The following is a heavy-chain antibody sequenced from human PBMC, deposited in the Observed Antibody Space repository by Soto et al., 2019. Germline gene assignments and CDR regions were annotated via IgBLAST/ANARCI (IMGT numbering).Heavy chain of an antibody. D-gene: IGHD6-6*01. Sequence: PSETLSLTCAVYGGSFSCYYWSWIRQPPGKGLEWIGEINHSGSTNYNPSLKSRVTISVDTSKNQFSLKLSSVTAADTAVYYCASSSGYSSSSSYYGMDVWGQGTTVTVSS. CDR3: ASSSGYSSSSSYYGMDV. CDR1: GGSFSCYY. CDR2: INHSGST. J-gene: IGHJ6*02. V-gene: IGHV4-34*01.